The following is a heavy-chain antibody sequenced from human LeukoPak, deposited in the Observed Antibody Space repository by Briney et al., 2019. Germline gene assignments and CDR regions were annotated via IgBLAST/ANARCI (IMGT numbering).Heavy chain of an antibody. Sequence: SETLSLTCAVSGGSISSYYWSWIRQPPGKGLEWIGYIYYSGSTNYNPSLKSRVTISVDTSKNQFSLKLSSVTAADTAVYYCARDLYAGPSAFDIWGQGTMVTVSS. CDR2: IYYSGST. CDR3: ARDLYAGPSAFDI. CDR1: GGSISSYY. D-gene: IGHD3-16*01. J-gene: IGHJ3*02. V-gene: IGHV4-59*01.